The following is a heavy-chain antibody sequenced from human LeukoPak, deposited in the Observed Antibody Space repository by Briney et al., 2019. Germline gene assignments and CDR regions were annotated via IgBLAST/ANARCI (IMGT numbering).Heavy chain of an antibody. V-gene: IGHV1-18*01. Sequence: ASVKVSCKASGYTFTSYGISWVRQAPGQGLEWMGWISAYNGNTNYAQKFQGRVTMTRDTSISTAYMELSGLRSDDTAVYYCARTVAYGDYVPDAFDIWGQGTMVTVSS. CDR2: ISAYNGNT. CDR1: GYTFTSYG. D-gene: IGHD4-17*01. J-gene: IGHJ3*02. CDR3: ARTVAYGDYVPDAFDI.